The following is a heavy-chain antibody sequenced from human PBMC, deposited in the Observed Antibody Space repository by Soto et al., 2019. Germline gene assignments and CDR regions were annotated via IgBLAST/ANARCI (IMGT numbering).Heavy chain of an antibody. D-gene: IGHD3-3*01. J-gene: IGHJ6*02. CDR1: GDSISNNNC. CDR2: IYHSGTA. CDR3: ARRRITTFGVVITGYGMDV. V-gene: IGHV4-4*02. Sequence: SETLSLTCAVSGDSISNNNCWNWVRQPPGKGLEWIGEIYHSGTANYKPSLKSRVTISVDKSNNQFSLTLNSVTAADTAVYYCARRRITTFGVVITGYGMDVWGQGTTGTAP.